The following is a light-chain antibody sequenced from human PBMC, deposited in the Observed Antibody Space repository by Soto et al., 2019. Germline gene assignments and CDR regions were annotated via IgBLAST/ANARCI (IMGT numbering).Light chain of an antibody. CDR3: QQRSNWPRT. Sequence: EIVLTQSPATLSLSPGERATLSCRASQSVSSYLAWYQQKPGQAPRLLIYDTSNRATGIPARFSGSGSGPDFTLTISSLEPEDFAVYYCQQRSNWPRTFGQGTKVEIK. V-gene: IGKV3-11*01. CDR1: QSVSSY. J-gene: IGKJ1*01. CDR2: DTS.